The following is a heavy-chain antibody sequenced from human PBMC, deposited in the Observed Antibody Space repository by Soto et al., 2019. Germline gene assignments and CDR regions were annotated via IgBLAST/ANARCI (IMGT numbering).Heavy chain of an antibody. CDR3: ARDRPPKWSHFDY. V-gene: IGHV1-69*13. Sequence: GDSVRVSCKASGGTFSSYAISWVRQAPGQGLEWMGGIIPIFGTANYAQKFQGRVTITADESTSTAYMELSSLSSEDTAVYYCARDRPPKWSHFDYWSQGTLVTVSS. D-gene: IGHD2-8*01. J-gene: IGHJ4*02. CDR2: IIPIFGTA. CDR1: GGTFSSYA.